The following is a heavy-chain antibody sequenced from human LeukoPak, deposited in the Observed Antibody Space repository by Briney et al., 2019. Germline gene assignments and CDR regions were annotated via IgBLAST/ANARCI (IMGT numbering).Heavy chain of an antibody. CDR1: GGSISSSSYY. V-gene: IGHV4-39*01. D-gene: IGHD3-10*01. Sequence: MSSETLSLTCTVSGGSISSSSYYWGWIRQPPGKGLEWIGSIYYSGSTYYNPSLKSRVTISVDTSKNQFSLKLGSVTAADTAVYYCARHLRITMVRGVSNWFDPWGQGTLVTVSS. CDR2: IYYSGST. CDR3: ARHLRITMVRGVSNWFDP. J-gene: IGHJ5*02.